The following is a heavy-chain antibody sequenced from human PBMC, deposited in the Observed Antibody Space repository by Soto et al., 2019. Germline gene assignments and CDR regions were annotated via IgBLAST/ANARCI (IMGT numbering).Heavy chain of an antibody. J-gene: IGHJ4*02. CDR3: ARHGSN. CDR1: GVSISNSSYY. V-gene: IGHV4-39*01. CDR2: IYYSGIT. Sequence: PRETLSLTCTVSGVSISNSSYYWGWIRRPPGKGLEWIGTIYYSGITYYNPSLKSRVTISVDTSKNQFSLKLTSVTAADTAVYYCARHGSNWGQGTLVTVSS.